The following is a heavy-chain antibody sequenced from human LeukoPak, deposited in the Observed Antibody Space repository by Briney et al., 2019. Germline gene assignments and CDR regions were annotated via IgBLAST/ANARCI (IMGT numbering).Heavy chain of an antibody. CDR3: ARPAGIAVAGTHFDY. CDR1: GYSFTSYW. CDR2: IYPGDSDT. J-gene: IGHJ4*02. V-gene: IGHV5-51*01. Sequence: GESLKISCKGSGYSFTSYWIGWVRQMPGKGLEWMGTIYPGDSDTRYSPSFQGQVTISADKSISTAYLQWSSLKASDTAMYYCARPAGIAVAGTHFDYWGQGTLVTVSS. D-gene: IGHD6-19*01.